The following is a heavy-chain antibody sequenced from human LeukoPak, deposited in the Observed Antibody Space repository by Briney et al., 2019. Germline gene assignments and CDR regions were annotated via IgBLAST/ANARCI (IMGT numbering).Heavy chain of an antibody. J-gene: IGHJ6*04. CDR3: ARGYLRYYYMDV. CDR1: GFMFSSYE. CDR2: ISNSGSDK. V-gene: IGHV3-48*03. D-gene: IGHD3-10*01. Sequence: GGSLRLSCAASGFMFSSYEINWVRQAPGKGLEWVSYISNSGSDKYYADSVKGRFTFSRDNAKNSLYLQMNSLRAEDTAVYYCARGYLRYYYMDVWGKGTTVTVSS.